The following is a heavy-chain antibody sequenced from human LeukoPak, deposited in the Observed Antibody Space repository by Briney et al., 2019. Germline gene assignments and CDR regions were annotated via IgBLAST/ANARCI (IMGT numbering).Heavy chain of an antibody. V-gene: IGHV3-30*18. J-gene: IGHJ4*02. CDR3: AKDVEQQPGDY. CDR1: GFTFSSYG. D-gene: IGHD6-13*01. Sequence: PAGGSLRLSCAASGFTFSSYGMHWVRQAPGKWLEWVAVISYDGSNKYYADSVKGRFTISRDNSKNTLYLQMNSLRAEDTAVYYCAKDVEQQPGDYWGQGTLVTVSS. CDR2: ISYDGSNK.